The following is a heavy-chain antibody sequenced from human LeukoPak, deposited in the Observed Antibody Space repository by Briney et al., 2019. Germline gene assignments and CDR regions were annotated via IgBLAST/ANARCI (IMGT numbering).Heavy chain of an antibody. CDR3: ARSRATAMVSDY. J-gene: IGHJ4*02. D-gene: IGHD2-2*01. CDR2: IYYSGRT. V-gene: IGHV4-39*01. CDR1: GGSLNISSYY. Sequence: PSETLSLTCTVSGGSLNISSYYWGWIRQPPGKGLEWIGSIYYSGRTYYNPSLKIRVTIFVDTSKNQFSLKLNSVTAAVTAVYYCARSRATAMVSDYWGRGTLVTVSS.